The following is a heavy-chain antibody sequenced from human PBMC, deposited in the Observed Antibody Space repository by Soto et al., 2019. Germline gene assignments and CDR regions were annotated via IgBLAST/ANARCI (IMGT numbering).Heavy chain of an antibody. D-gene: IGHD2-21*01. CDR3: ATELGENPASPFGS. CDR2: IIPLFGAA. J-gene: IGHJ4*02. CDR1: GVTFTSET. V-gene: IGHV1-69*13. Sequence: SVKVSCKASGVTFTSETISWVRQAPGQGLEWMGGIIPLFGAASYAQKFQGRVTITADESTSTVYMELSSLTSDDMAVYYCATELGENPASPFGSWGQGTLVTVSS.